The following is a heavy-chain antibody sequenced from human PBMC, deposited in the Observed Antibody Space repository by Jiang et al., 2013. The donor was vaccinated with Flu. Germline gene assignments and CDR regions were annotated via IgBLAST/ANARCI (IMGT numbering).Heavy chain of an antibody. V-gene: IGHV4-34*01. Sequence: LLKPSETLSLTCAVYGESFSGYYWSWIRQSPGKGLEWIGEINHRGSTTYNPSLKSRVTMSVDTSKNQFSLKLNSVTAADTAVYYCARGPICTATSCFRGLQHWGQGTLVTVSS. D-gene: IGHD2-2*01. CDR1: GESFSGYY. CDR2: INHRGST. J-gene: IGHJ1*01. CDR3: ARGPICTATSCFRGLQH.